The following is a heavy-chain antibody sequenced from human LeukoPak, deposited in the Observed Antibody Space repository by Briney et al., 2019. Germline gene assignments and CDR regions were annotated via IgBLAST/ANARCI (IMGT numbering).Heavy chain of an antibody. Sequence: SETLSLTCTISGGSISSYYWSWIRQPPGKGLEWIGYIYYSGSTNYNPSLKSRVTISVDTSKNQFSLKLSSVTAADTAVYYCARYHKTGLLWFGESPNAFDIWGQGTMVTVSS. CDR3: ARYHKTGLLWFGESPNAFDI. CDR2: IYYSGST. J-gene: IGHJ3*02. D-gene: IGHD3-10*01. CDR1: GGSISSYY. V-gene: IGHV4-59*01.